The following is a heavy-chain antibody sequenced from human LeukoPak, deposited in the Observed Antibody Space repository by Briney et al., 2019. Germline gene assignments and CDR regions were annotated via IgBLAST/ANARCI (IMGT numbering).Heavy chain of an antibody. CDR2: ISPTGSTT. CDR3: AKDTAMVTGYFDY. D-gene: IGHD5-18*01. V-gene: IGHV3-74*01. CDR1: GFSFSGHW. J-gene: IGHJ4*02. Sequence: GGSLRLSCAASGFSFSGHWMHWARQLPGKGLVWVSRISPTGSTTSYADSVKGRFTISRDNSKNTLYLQMNSLRAEDTAVYYCAKDTAMVTGYFDYWGQGTLVTVSS.